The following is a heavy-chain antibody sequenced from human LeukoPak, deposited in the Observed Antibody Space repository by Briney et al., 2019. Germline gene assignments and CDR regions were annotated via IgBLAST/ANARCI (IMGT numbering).Heavy chain of an antibody. V-gene: IGHV4-30-4*01. CDR2: INKKGGT. J-gene: IGHJ4*02. CDR1: SDSINSGDYY. CDR3: AREHKSYGDYPYYFDS. D-gene: IGHD4-17*01. Sequence: PSQTLSLTCTVSSDSINSGDYYWSWIRQPAGKGLEFIGYINKKGGTFYNPPLKSRVSISIDTSKNQFSLKLTSVTAADTAVYFCAREHKSYGDYPYYFDSWGQGTLVTVSS.